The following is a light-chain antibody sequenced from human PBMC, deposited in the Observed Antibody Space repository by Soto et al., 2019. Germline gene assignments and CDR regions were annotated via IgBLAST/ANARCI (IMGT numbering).Light chain of an antibody. CDR2: DVS. CDR1: STDVGDYDY. Sequence: QSALTQPASVSGSPGQSITISCTGTSTDVGDYDYVSWYQHHPGKAPKLMIYDVSNRPSGVSNRFSGSKSGNTASLTISGLQAEDEADYYCSSYRSGGTFVFGTGTKVTVL. CDR3: SSYRSGGTFV. J-gene: IGLJ1*01. V-gene: IGLV2-14*03.